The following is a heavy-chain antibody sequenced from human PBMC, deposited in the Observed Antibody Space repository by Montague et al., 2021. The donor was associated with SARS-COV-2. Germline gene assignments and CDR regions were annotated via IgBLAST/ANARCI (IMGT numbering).Heavy chain of an antibody. D-gene: IGHD2-21*01. J-gene: IGHJ4*02. CDR1: GFPFSHYA. V-gene: IGHV3-23*01. CDR3: AKLGAYCDDGSCHFDS. CDR2: ISASGPTT. Sequence: SLRLSCAASGFPFSHYAMNLVRQAPGKGLEWVSIISASGPTTFYADSVKGRFTISRDNSKNMVYLQMSGLRPDDTAVYFCAKLGAYCDDGSCHFDSWGQGTLVTVSS.